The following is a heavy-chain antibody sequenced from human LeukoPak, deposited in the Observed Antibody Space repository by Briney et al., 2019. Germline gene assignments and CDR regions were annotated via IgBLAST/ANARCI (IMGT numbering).Heavy chain of an antibody. CDR1: GYTFTSHY. J-gene: IGHJ4*02. CDR2: INLSGDRT. V-gene: IGHV1-46*01. D-gene: IGHD5-12*01. Sequence: GASVKVSCKASGYTFTSHYLHWVRQAPGQGLEWMGTINLSGDRTSYAQKIQGRVTMTRDTSTSTVYMELSSLTSEDTAVYYCARDIGSGYYNFDYWGQGTLVTVSS. CDR3: ARDIGSGYYNFDY.